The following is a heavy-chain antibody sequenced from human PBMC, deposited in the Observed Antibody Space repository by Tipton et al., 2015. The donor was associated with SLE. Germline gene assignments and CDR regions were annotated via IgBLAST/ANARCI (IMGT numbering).Heavy chain of an antibody. V-gene: IGHV4-59*01. D-gene: IGHD5-24*01. J-gene: IGHJ3*01. CDR1: GYSISSSYY. CDR3: AREALYLSTIPDAFHF. CDR2: IHSSGST. Sequence: TLSLTCTVSGYSISSSYYWNWIRQAPGKGLEWIGYIHSSGSTNYNSSLESRVTISVDTSRNQFSLKLTSVTAADTAVYYCAREALYLSTIPDAFHFWGQGTSVTVSS.